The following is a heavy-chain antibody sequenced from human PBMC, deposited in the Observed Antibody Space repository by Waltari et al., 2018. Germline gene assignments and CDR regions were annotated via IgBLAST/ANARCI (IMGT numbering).Heavy chain of an antibody. J-gene: IGHJ6*02. Sequence: QVQLVQSGAEVKKPGASVKVSCKGSKFKFSTYSFTWARHVPGQGLEWMGWISAYNGDTKYSMKLQGRVSMTTDTSTSTAYMELRSLTSDDTAVYYCARSLFGVINHYFYGVDIWGQGTTVTVSS. D-gene: IGHD3-3*01. CDR2: ISAYNGDT. V-gene: IGHV1-18*01. CDR1: KFKFSTYS. CDR3: ARSLFGVINHYFYGVDI.